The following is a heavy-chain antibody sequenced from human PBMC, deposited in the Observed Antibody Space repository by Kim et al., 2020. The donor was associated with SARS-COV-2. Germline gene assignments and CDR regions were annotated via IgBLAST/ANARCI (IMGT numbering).Heavy chain of an antibody. D-gene: IGHD6-19*01. J-gene: IGHJ3*02. CDR2: IVVGSGNT. CDR3: AAVTPRIAVGSAFDI. V-gene: IGHV1-58*02. Sequence: SVKVSCRASGFTFTSSAMQWVRQAHGQRLEWIGWIVVGSGNTNYAQKFQERVTITRDMSTSTAYMELSSLRSEDTAVYYCAAVTPRIAVGSAFDIWGQGTMVTVSS. CDR1: GFTFTSSA.